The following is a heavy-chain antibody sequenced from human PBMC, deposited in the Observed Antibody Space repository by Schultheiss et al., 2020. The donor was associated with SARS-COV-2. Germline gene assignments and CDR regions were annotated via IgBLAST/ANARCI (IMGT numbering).Heavy chain of an antibody. CDR2: INPNSGGT. CDR1: GYTFTGYY. Sequence: ASVKVSCKASGYTFTGYYMHWVRQAPGQGLEWMGWINPNSGGTNYAQKFQGRVTITADESTSTAYMELSSLRSEDTAVYYCARRFLEWEVWGQGTTVTVSS. J-gene: IGHJ6*02. D-gene: IGHD3-3*01. CDR3: ARRFLEWEV. V-gene: IGHV1-2*02.